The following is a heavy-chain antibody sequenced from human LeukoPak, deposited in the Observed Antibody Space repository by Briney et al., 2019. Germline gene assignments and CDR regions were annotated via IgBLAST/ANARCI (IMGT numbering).Heavy chain of an antibody. CDR1: GFTFSSYS. V-gene: IGHV3-30*02. CDR2: IRDDGSNK. J-gene: IGHJ6*03. CDR3: ARAIYYYYMDV. Sequence: GGSLRLSCAASGFTFSSYSMNWVRQAPGKGLEWVAFIRDDGSNKYYGDSVKGRFTVSRDNPKNTLYLQMNSLRAEDTALYHCARAIYYYYMDVWGKGTTVTVSS.